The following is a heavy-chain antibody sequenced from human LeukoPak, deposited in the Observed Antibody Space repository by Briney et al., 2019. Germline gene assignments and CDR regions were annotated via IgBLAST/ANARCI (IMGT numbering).Heavy chain of an antibody. CDR2: IYYSGST. Sequence: SETLSLTCTVSGYSISSGYYWGWIRQPPGKGLEWIGSIYYSGSTYYNPSLKSRVTISVDTSKNQFSLKLSSVTAADTAVYYCARDYSLLEAFDIWGQGAMVTVSS. V-gene: IGHV4-38-2*02. CDR1: GYSISSGYY. J-gene: IGHJ3*02. CDR3: ARDYSLLEAFDI. D-gene: IGHD4-11*01.